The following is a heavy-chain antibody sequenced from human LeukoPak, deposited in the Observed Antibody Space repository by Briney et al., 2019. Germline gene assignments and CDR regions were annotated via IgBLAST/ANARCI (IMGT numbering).Heavy chain of an antibody. CDR3: ARDRRLLYFGELFHDAFDI. CDR2: IYSDGSK. Sequence: PGGSLRLFCAASGLTFSSNYMKCVPDAPGKGLVGVSVIYSDGSKYYADSVKGRFTISIDNSKNTLYLQMNSVRAEDTAVYYCARDRRLLYFGELFHDAFDIWGQGTMVTVSS. D-gene: IGHD3-10*01. CDR1: GLTFSSNY. V-gene: IGHV3-53*01. J-gene: IGHJ3*02.